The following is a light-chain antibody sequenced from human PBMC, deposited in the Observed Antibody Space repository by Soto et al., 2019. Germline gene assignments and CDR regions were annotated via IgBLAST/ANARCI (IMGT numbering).Light chain of an antibody. J-gene: IGKJ1*01. CDR2: DAS. Sequence: EIVLTQSPATLSLSPGERATLSCRASQSVSSYLAWYQQKPGQAPRLLIYDASNRATGIPAGFSGGGSATDFTLTISRLEPEDFAVYYCQQYGSLPWTFGQGTKVHIK. V-gene: IGKV3-11*01. CDR1: QSVSSY. CDR3: QQYGSLPWT.